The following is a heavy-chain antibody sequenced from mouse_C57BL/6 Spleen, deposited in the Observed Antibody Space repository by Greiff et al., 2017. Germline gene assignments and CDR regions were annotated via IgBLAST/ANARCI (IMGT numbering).Heavy chain of an antibody. CDR2: IYPRDGST. CDR3: AREGYGSSYVGAMDY. J-gene: IGHJ4*01. V-gene: IGHV1-85*01. Sequence: VQLQESGPELVKPGASVKLSCKASGYTFTSYDINWVKQRPGQGLEWIGWIYPRDGSTKYNEKFKGKATLTVDTSSSTAYMELHSLTSEDSAVYFCAREGYGSSYVGAMDYWGQGTSVTVSS. D-gene: IGHD1-1*01. CDR1: GYTFTSYD.